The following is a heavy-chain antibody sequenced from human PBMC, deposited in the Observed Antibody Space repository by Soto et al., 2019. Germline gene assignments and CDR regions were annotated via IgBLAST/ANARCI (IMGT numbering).Heavy chain of an antibody. Sequence: EVQLVESGGGLVQPGGSLRLSCAASGFTFSDYWMHWVRQVPGKGLVWLSRINGDGSNANYADYVRGRFTISRDNDNNTLHLQMNSLRAADTAVYYCVRSMTTLSIDWLDPWGQGSQVTVFS. CDR1: GFTFSDYW. CDR3: VRSMTTLSIDWLDP. D-gene: IGHD3-16*02. J-gene: IGHJ5*02. CDR2: INGDGSNA. V-gene: IGHV3-74*01.